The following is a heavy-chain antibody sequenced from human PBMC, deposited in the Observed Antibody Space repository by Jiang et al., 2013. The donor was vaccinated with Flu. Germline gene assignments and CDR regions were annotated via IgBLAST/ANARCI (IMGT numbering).Heavy chain of an antibody. CDR3: ARASEYYDFWSGYYNYGMDV. CDR1: DSPSVAMA. V-gene: IGHV3-33*08. Sequence: QLLESGGGVVPAWEVPETLRVQPLDSPSVAMACTGSARLQGKGLEWVAVIWYDGSNKYYADSVKGRFTISRDNSKNTLYLQMNSLRAEDTAVYYCARASEYYDFWSGYYNYGMDVWGQGTTVTVSS. J-gene: IGHJ6*02. CDR2: IWYDGSNK. D-gene: IGHD3-3*01.